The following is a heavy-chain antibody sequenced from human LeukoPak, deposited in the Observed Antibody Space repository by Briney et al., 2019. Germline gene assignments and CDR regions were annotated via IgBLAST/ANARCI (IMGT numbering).Heavy chain of an antibody. CDR2: IIPILGIA. CDR3: AIINGDYATEDAFDI. Sequence: SVKVSCKASGGTFSSYAISWVRQPPGQGLEWMGRIIPILGIANYAQKFQGRVTITADKSTSTAYMELSSLRSEDTAVYYCAIINGDYATEDAFDIWGQGTMVTVSS. V-gene: IGHV1-69*04. J-gene: IGHJ3*02. D-gene: IGHD4-17*01. CDR1: GGTFSSYA.